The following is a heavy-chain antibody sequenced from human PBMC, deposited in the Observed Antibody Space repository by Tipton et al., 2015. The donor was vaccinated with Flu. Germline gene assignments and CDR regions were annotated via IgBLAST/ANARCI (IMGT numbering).Heavy chain of an antibody. CDR2: VSATGGSP. D-gene: IGHD2/OR15-2a*01. CDR1: GFTFDNYA. J-gene: IGHJ6*02. CDR3: ARTLKDFFYYFYSMDV. V-gene: IGHV3-23*01. Sequence: SLRLSCEASGFTFDNYAISWVRQAPGKGLEWVAGVSATGGSPNYAASVKGRFAISRDNSKNVVSLEMSNLRAEDTAVYYCARTLKDFFYYFYSMDVWGQGTAVTVSS.